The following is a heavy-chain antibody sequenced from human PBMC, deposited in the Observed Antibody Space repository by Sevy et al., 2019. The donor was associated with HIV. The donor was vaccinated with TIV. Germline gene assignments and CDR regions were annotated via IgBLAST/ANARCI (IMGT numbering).Heavy chain of an antibody. CDR2: ISGSGGST. CDR1: GFTFSYYA. CDR3: AKFQDVGATFVDY. V-gene: IGHV3-23*01. D-gene: IGHD1-26*01. J-gene: IGHJ4*02. Sequence: GGSLRLSCAASGFTFSYYAMSWVRQTPGKGLQWVSGISGSGGSTDYAHSVKGRFTISRDNAKNTLYLQMNSLRAEDTAVYYCAKFQDVGATFVDYWGQGTLVTVSS.